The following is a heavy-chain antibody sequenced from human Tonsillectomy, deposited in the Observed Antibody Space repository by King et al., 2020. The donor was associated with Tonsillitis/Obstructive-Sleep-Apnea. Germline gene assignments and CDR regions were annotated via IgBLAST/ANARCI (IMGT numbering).Heavy chain of an antibody. Sequence: VQLVESGGGLVKPGGSLRLSCAVSGFTFSDYFMSWIRQAPGKGLEWLSYISSVGIHTSYADSVNGRFTISRDNANNLLYLQMDSLRAEDTAIYYCARPGDDLGFDFWGQGALVTVST. V-gene: IGHV3-11*05. CDR1: GFTFSDYF. D-gene: IGHD3-16*01. CDR2: ISSVGIHT. CDR3: ARPGDDLGFDF. J-gene: IGHJ4*02.